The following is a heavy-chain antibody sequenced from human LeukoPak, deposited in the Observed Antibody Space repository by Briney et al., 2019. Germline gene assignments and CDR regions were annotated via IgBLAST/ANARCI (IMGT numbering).Heavy chain of an antibody. CDR3: ARDQNNWNEKDY. V-gene: IGHV3-21*01. D-gene: IGHD1-1*01. Sequence: GGSLRLSCAASGFTFSSYSMNWVRQAPGKGLEWVSSISSSSSYIYYADPVKGRFTISRDNAKNSLYLQMSSLRAEDTAVYYCARDQNNWNEKDYWGQGTLVTVSS. CDR2: ISSSSSYI. CDR1: GFTFSSYS. J-gene: IGHJ4*02.